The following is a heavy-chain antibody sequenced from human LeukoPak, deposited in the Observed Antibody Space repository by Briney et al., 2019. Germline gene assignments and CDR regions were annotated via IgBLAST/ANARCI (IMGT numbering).Heavy chain of an antibody. V-gene: IGHV4-4*07. Sequence: SETLSLICIVSGDSIGSDYWSWIRQSAGKGLEWIGRISTSGGTDYNPSLRSRVTMSLDTPKNQFSLKLTSVTAADTAVYYCARNEFRSYGLVHYWGQGTLVTVSS. D-gene: IGHD3-10*01. CDR1: GDSIGSDY. CDR3: ARNEFRSYGLVHY. J-gene: IGHJ4*02. CDR2: ISTSGGT.